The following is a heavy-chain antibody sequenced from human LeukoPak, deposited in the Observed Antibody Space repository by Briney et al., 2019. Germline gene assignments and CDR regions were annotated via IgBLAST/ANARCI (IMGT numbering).Heavy chain of an antibody. CDR3: ARDQPSNYYDSRPYYFDY. D-gene: IGHD3-22*01. CDR2: FDPEDGET. Sequence: ASVKVSCKVSGYTLTELSMHWVRQAPGKGLEWMGGFDPEDGETIYAQKFQGRVTITADKSTSTAYMELSSLRSEDTAVYYCARDQPSNYYDSRPYYFDYWGQGTLVTVSS. V-gene: IGHV1-24*01. J-gene: IGHJ4*02. CDR1: GYTLTELS.